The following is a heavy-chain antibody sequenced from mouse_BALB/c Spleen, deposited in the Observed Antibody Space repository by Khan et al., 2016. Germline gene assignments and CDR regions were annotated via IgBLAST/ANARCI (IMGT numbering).Heavy chain of an antibody. Sequence: QVQLKESGPGLVAPSQSLSITCTVSGFSLTSSGVHWVRQPPGKGLDWLGVIWAGGSTDYNSALMSRLSITKDNPQNQVLLKMNSRQCDDTALFYCARDDQDCDAWFASRGHGTLVTVSS. CDR1: GFSLTSSG. J-gene: IGHJ3*01. V-gene: IGHV2-9*02. CDR2: IWAGGST. CDR3: ARDDQDCDAWFAS.